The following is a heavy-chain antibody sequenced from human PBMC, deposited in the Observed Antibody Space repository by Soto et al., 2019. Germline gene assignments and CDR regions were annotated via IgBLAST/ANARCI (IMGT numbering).Heavy chain of an antibody. V-gene: IGHV4-39*01. J-gene: IGHJ6*02. D-gene: IGHD2-2*01. Sequence: QLQLQESGPGLVKPSETLSLTCIVSGGSISSSSYSCAWIRQPPGKGLEWIGAMYYGVNNHYNPPLESLVAISVDTSKNQFSLELSSVTAADTAVYSCARHPGYCSGSNCYGCYTIDVWGQGTTVTVSS. CDR2: MYYGVNN. CDR1: GGSISSSSYS. CDR3: ARHPGYCSGSNCYGCYTIDV.